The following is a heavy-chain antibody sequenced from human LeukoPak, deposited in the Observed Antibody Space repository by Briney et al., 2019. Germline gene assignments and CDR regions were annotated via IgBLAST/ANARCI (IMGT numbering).Heavy chain of an antibody. CDR3: ARGGSYFDISGYYFY. J-gene: IGHJ4*02. CDR2: ISPSGGST. Sequence: GGSLRLSCAASGFTFSRFAMTWVRQAPGKGLEWVSDISPSGGSTDYADSVKGRITISRDNSKNTLYLQMNSLRTEDTAVYYCARGGSYFDISGYYFYWGQGTLVTVSS. D-gene: IGHD3-22*01. V-gene: IGHV3-23*01. CDR1: GFTFSRFA.